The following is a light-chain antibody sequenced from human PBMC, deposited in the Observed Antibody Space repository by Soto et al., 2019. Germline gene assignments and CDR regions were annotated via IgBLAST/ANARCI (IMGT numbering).Light chain of an antibody. CDR3: QQRSNWPPGLT. J-gene: IGKJ4*01. CDR1: QSVSSY. V-gene: IGKV3-11*01. Sequence: PGERATLSCRASQSVSSYLAWYQQKPGQAPRLLIYDASSRATGIPARFSGSGSGTDFTLTISSLEPEDFAVYYCQQRSNWPPGLTFGGGTKVEIK. CDR2: DAS.